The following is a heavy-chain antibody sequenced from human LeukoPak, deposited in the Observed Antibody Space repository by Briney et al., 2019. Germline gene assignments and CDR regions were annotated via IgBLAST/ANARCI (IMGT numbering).Heavy chain of an antibody. Sequence: ASVKVSCKASGYTFTSYGISWVRQAPGQGLEWMGWISAYNGNTNYAQKFQGRVTMTRDTSISTAYMELSRLRSDDTAVYYCARGTYGDSRWFDPWGQGTLVTVSS. CDR3: ARGTYGDSRWFDP. J-gene: IGHJ5*02. D-gene: IGHD4-17*01. CDR1: GYTFTSYG. V-gene: IGHV1-18*01. CDR2: ISAYNGNT.